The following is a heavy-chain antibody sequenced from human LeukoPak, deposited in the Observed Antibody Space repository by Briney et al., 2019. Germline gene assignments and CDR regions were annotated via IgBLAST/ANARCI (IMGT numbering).Heavy chain of an antibody. CDR2: IHHSGST. V-gene: IGHV4-59*01. J-gene: IGHJ4*02. D-gene: IGHD1-1*01. CDR3: ARGERLGPDY. CDR1: GDSIIGYY. Sequence: PSETLSLTCTVSGDSIIGYYWSWIRQPPGKGLEWIGYIHHSGSTNYNPSLKSRVTISVDTSTNYFSLKLSSVTAADTAVYYCARGERLGPDYWGQGNLVTVSS.